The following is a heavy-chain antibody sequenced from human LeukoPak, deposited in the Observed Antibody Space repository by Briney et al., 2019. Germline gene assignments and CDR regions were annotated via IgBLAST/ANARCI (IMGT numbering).Heavy chain of an antibody. J-gene: IGHJ3*02. CDR1: GFTFSSYW. V-gene: IGHV3-74*01. CDR2: INGDGSIT. CDR3: ARAGNGFDI. Sequence: GGSLRLSCAASGFTFSSYWIHWVRQAPGKGLVWVSRINGDGSITTYADSVRGRFTISRDNVKNTLYLQMNSLRAEDTAVYYCARAGNGFDIWGRGIMVTVSS.